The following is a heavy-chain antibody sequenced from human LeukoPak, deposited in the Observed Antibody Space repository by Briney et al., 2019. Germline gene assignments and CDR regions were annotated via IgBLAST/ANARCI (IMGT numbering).Heavy chain of an antibody. V-gene: IGHV4-59*01. Sequence: SETLSLTCTVSGGSISSYYWSWVRQPPGKRLEWIGYIYYSGSTNYNPSLKSRVTISVDTSKNQFSLKLSSVTAADTAVYYCARGYYGSGSSHWFDPWGQGTLVTVSS. CDR1: GGSISSYY. J-gene: IGHJ5*02. D-gene: IGHD3-10*01. CDR2: IYYSGST. CDR3: ARGYYGSGSSHWFDP.